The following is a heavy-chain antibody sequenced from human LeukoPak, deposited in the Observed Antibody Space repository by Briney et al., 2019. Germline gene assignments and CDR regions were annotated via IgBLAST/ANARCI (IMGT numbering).Heavy chain of an antibody. J-gene: IGHJ6*03. Sequence: GGSLRLSCAASGFTFSSYAMSWVRQAPGKGLEWVSAIRGSGDRTHYADSVKGRFTISRDNSKNTLYLQMNSLRAEDTAVYYCAKDSKIVGAAFRSYHYMDVWGKGTAVTISS. CDR3: AKDSKIVGAAFRSYHYMDV. V-gene: IGHV3-23*01. D-gene: IGHD1-26*01. CDR1: GFTFSSYA. CDR2: IRGSGDRT.